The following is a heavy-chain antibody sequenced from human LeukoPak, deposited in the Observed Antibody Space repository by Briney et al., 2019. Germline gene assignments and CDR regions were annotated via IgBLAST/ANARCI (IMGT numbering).Heavy chain of an antibody. CDR3: ARDWAGGDDF. CDR2: IKQDGGEE. D-gene: IGHD1-14*01. J-gene: IGHJ4*02. Sequence: PGGSLRLSYAASGFTFSRYWMSWVRQAPGKGLEWVANIKQDGGEEHYVDSVKGRFTISRDNAKNSLYLQMNSLRAEDTAVYYCARDWAGGDDFRGQGTLVTVSS. V-gene: IGHV3-7*01. CDR1: GFTFSRYW.